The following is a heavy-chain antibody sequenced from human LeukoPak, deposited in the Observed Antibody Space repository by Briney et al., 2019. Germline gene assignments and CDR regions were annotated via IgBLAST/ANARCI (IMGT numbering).Heavy chain of an antibody. CDR2: ISSSSSTI. Sequence: PGGSLRLSCAASGFTFSSYSMNWVRQAPGKGLEWVSYISSSSSTIYYADSVKGRFTISRDNAKNSLYLQMNSLRAEDTAVYYCARAFQLESTDYWGQGTLVTVSS. J-gene: IGHJ4*02. CDR1: GFTFSSYS. D-gene: IGHD1-1*01. V-gene: IGHV3-48*01. CDR3: ARAFQLESTDY.